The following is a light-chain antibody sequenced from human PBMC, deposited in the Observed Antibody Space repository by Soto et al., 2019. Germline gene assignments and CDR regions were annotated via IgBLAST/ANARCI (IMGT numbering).Light chain of an antibody. CDR2: GAS. Sequence: EIVMTQSPATLFVSPGERATLSCRASQTVSSNLAWYQQKPGQAPRLLIYGASTRATGIPARFSGSGSGTEFTLTIGSLQSEDFAIYYCQQYNKWPLTFGGGTKVETK. J-gene: IGKJ4*01. V-gene: IGKV3D-15*01. CDR1: QTVSSN. CDR3: QQYNKWPLT.